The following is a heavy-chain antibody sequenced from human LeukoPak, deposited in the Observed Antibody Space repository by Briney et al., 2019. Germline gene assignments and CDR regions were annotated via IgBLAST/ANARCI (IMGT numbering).Heavy chain of an antibody. Sequence: GGSLRLSCAASGFTFSSYAMSWVRQAPGKGLEWVSAISGGGGSTYYADSVKGRFTISRDNSKNTLYLQMNSLRAEDTAVYYCAKVGLQYSSSSYAIDYWGQGTLVTVSS. J-gene: IGHJ4*02. V-gene: IGHV3-23*01. CDR1: GFTFSSYA. CDR2: ISGGGGST. CDR3: AKVGLQYSSSSYAIDY. D-gene: IGHD6-6*01.